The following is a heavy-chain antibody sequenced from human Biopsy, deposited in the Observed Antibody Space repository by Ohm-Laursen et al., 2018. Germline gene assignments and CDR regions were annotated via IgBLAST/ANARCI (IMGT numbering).Heavy chain of an antibody. CDR2: INPDTGGT. CDR3: AREKPFGASWGY. J-gene: IGHJ4*02. Sequence: ASVKVSCKASGYNFTDFYLHWVRQAPGQGLEWLGWINPDTGGTKYAQKFQGRVAMTRDTSISTAYSDLSSLGSEDTAVYYCAREKPFGASWGYWGQGTLVTVSS. V-gene: IGHV1-2*02. D-gene: IGHD6-13*01. CDR1: GYNFTDFY.